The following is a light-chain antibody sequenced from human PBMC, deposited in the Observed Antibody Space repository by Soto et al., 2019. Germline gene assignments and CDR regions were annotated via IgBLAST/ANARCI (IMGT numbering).Light chain of an antibody. CDR2: VAS. CDR1: QSVNAGY. Sequence: EIVLTQSPGTLSLSPGERATLSCRASQSVNAGYLAWYQQRPGQAPRLLIYVASYRAPGIPDRFSGSGSGTDFTLTISRLEPEDSALYYCQQYGGSPTFGQGTKVEIK. J-gene: IGKJ1*01. V-gene: IGKV3-20*01. CDR3: QQYGGSPT.